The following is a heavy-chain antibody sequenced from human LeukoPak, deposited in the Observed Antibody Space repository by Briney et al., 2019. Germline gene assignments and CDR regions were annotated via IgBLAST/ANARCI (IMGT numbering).Heavy chain of an antibody. CDR2: IRYDGSNK. J-gene: IGHJ4*02. Sequence: PGGSLRLSCAASGFTFSSYGMHWVRQARGKWLEWVAFIRYDGSNKYYADSVKGRFTISRDNSKNTLYLQMNSLRAEDTAVYYCAKDLRFLEWGPVDYWGQGTLVTVSS. CDR1: GFTFSSYG. CDR3: AKDLRFLEWGPVDY. V-gene: IGHV3-30*02. D-gene: IGHD3-3*01.